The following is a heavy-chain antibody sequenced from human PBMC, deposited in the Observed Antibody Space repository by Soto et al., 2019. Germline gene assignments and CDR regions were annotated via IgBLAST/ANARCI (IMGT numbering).Heavy chain of an antibody. Sequence: QAQVVQSGAEVRKPGSSVKLSCKASEGTFNRYAIAWVRQAPGQGLEWMGGIIPYYNTLNYAQKFQDRVTITAYDSTNTVYMELSSLRSDDTAVYFCASGASRWYPYFFDSWAQGTLVTVSS. CDR2: IIPYYNTL. D-gene: IGHD6-13*01. J-gene: IGHJ4*02. CDR3: ASGASRWYPYFFDS. CDR1: EGTFNRYA. V-gene: IGHV1-69*01.